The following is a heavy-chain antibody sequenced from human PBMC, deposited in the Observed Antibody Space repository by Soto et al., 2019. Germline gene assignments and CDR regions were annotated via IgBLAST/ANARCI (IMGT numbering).Heavy chain of an antibody. D-gene: IGHD6-13*01. Sequence: ASVKVSCKASGYTFTSYGISWVRQAPGQGLEWMGWISAYNGNTNYAQKLQGRVTMTTDTSTSTAYMELRSLRSDDTAVYYCARDRRGLAAAPRPADYRGQGTLVTVSS. CDR3: ARDRRGLAAAPRPADY. CDR1: GYTFTSYG. V-gene: IGHV1-18*01. CDR2: ISAYNGNT. J-gene: IGHJ4*02.